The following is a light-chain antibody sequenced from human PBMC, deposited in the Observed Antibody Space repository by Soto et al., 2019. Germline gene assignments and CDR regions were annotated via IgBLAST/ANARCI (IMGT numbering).Light chain of an antibody. Sequence: QSALTQPPSASGSPGQSVTISCTGTSSDIGGYNYVSWYQQHPGKAPKLMIYELSKRPSGVPDRFSGSKSGNTASLTISGHQAEDEADYCCSSHAGSNNFVVFGGGTKLTVL. CDR1: SSDIGGYNY. J-gene: IGLJ2*01. V-gene: IGLV2-8*01. CDR2: ELS. CDR3: SSHAGSNNFVV.